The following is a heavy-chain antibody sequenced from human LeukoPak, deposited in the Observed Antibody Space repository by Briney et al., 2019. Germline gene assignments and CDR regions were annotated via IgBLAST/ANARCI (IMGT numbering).Heavy chain of an antibody. Sequence: GGSLRLSCAASGFTFSSYAMSWVRQAPGKGLERVSAISGSGGSAYYADSVKGRFTISRDNSKNTLYPQMNSLRAEDTAVYYCAKDFTAMVSYWFDPWGQGTLVTVSS. D-gene: IGHD5-18*01. CDR3: AKDFTAMVSYWFDP. CDR2: ISGSGGSA. CDR1: GFTFSSYA. J-gene: IGHJ5*02. V-gene: IGHV3-23*01.